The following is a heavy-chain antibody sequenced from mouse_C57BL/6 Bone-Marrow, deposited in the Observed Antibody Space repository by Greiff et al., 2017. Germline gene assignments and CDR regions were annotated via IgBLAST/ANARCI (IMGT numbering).Heavy chain of an antibody. V-gene: IGHV1-80*01. D-gene: IGHD1-1*01. CDR2: IYPGDGDT. CDR3: ARSLLLRYYFDY. CDR1: GYAFSSYW. J-gene: IGHJ2*01. Sequence: VKLQQSGAELVKPGASVKISCKASGYAFSSYWMNWVKQRPGKGLEWIGQIYPGDGDTNYNGKFKGKATLTADKSSSTAYMQLSSLTSEDSAVYFCARSLLLRYYFDYWGQGTTLTVSS.